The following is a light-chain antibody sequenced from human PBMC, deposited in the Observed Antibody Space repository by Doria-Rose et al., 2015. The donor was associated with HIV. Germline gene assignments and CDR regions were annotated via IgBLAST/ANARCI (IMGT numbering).Light chain of an antibody. Sequence: DIQVTQSPSSLSASVGDRVTITCRASQNINRILNWYQQKPGKVPKVLIYAASILQSGVTARFSGSGSGTDFTLTISSLQPEDFATYYCQQSFSTPRTFGQGTKVEIK. J-gene: IGKJ1*01. CDR1: QNINRI. CDR3: QQSFSTPRT. V-gene: IGKV1-39*01. CDR2: AAS.